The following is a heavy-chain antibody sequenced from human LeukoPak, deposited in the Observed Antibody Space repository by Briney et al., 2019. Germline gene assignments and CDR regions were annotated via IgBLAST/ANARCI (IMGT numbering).Heavy chain of an antibody. CDR3: ASGGYSYGYALDY. D-gene: IGHD5-18*01. V-gene: IGHV1-69*13. CDR1: AGTFSSYA. Sequence: SVKVSCKASAGTFSSYAISWVRQAPGQGLEWMGGVIPIFGKANYAQKFQGRVTITADESTSTAYMELSSLRSEDTAVYYCASGGYSYGYALDYWGQGTLVTVSS. J-gene: IGHJ4*02. CDR2: VIPIFGKA.